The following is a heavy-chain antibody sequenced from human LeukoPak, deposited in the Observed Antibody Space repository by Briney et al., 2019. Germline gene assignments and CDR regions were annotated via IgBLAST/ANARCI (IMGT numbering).Heavy chain of an antibody. CDR2: ISGSGGST. CDR3: AKDYYYDSSGYYYYFDY. D-gene: IGHD3-22*01. CDR1: GFTFSSYA. V-gene: IGHV3-23*01. J-gene: IGHJ4*02. Sequence: PGGSLRLSCAASGFTFSSYAMSWVRQAPGKGLEWVSAISGSGGSTYYADSVKGRFTISRDNAKNSLYLQMNSLRAEDTALYYCAKDYYYDSSGYYYYFDYWGQGTLVTVSS.